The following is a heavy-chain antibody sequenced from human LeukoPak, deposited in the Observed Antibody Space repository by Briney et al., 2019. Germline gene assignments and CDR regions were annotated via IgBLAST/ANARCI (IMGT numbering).Heavy chain of an antibody. CDR3: ASYSSSWYYFDY. Sequence: PPETLSLTCTVSGGSISSYYWSWIRQPPGKGLERIGYIYYSGSTNYNPSLKSRVTISVDTSKNQFSLKLSSVTAADTAVYYCASYSSSWYYFDYWGQGTLVTVSS. CDR2: IYYSGST. D-gene: IGHD6-13*01. V-gene: IGHV4-59*01. CDR1: GGSISSYY. J-gene: IGHJ4*02.